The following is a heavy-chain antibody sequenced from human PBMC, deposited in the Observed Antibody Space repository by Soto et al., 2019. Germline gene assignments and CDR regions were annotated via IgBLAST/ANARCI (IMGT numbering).Heavy chain of an antibody. Sequence: EVQLVESGGGLVQPGGSLRLSCAASGFSFITYSMNWVRQAPGKGLEWLSYISGTSSTTYYADSVKGRFTISRDNAKNSLYLQMNSLRAEDTALYYCAREAPTIGSQYFQHWGQGTLVTVSS. CDR2: ISGTSSTT. J-gene: IGHJ1*01. D-gene: IGHD1-26*01. V-gene: IGHV3-48*01. CDR3: AREAPTIGSQYFQH. CDR1: GFSFITYS.